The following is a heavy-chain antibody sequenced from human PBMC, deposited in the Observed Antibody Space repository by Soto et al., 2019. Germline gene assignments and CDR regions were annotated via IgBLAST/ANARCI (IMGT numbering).Heavy chain of an antibody. J-gene: IGHJ4*02. D-gene: IGHD6-6*01. CDR1: GGSFSGDF. V-gene: IGHV4-34*01. Sequence: SETLSLTCAVYGGSFSGDFWSWIRQPPGKGLEWIGEINDSGSTFYNPSLKGRVTISVDTSKNQFSLNLNSVTAADTAVYYCAGGALGPRLAYRGQGTLVTVSS. CDR2: INDSGST. CDR3: AGGALGPRLAY.